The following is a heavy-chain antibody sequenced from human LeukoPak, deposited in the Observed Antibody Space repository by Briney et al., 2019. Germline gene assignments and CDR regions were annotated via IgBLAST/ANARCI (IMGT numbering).Heavy chain of an antibody. J-gene: IGHJ2*01. CDR2: INPGGGST. V-gene: IGHV1-46*01. CDR1: GYTFTNFY. D-gene: IGHD3-16*01. Sequence: ASVKVSRKTSGYTFTNFYMYWVRQAPGQGLEWMGIINPGGGSTSYAQNFQGRVTMTRDTSPSTVYMELSSLRSEDTAVYYCARMTLASNWYFDLWGRGTLVTVSS. CDR3: ARMTLASNWYFDL.